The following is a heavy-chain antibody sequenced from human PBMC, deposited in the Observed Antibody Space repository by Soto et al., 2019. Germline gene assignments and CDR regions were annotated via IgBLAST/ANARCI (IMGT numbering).Heavy chain of an antibody. J-gene: IGHJ4*02. V-gene: IGHV3-30*18. Sequence: GGSLRLSCAASGFTFSNFGIHWVRQAPGKGLEWVAVMSYDGSNKYYADSVKGRFTISRDNSKNTLYLQMNSLRAEDTAVYYCAKDPLDYWGRGTLVTVSS. CDR3: AKDPLDY. CDR2: MSYDGSNK. CDR1: GFTFSNFG.